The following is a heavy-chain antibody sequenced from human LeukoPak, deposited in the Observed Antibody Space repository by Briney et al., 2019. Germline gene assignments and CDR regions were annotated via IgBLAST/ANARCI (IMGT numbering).Heavy chain of an antibody. CDR2: IIPTFGTA. CDR3: ARGEWLVLILTKFDP. V-gene: IGHV1-69*06. CDR1: GYTFTTYA. J-gene: IGHJ5*02. Sequence: SVKVSCKASGYTFTTYAISWVRQAPGQGLEWMGGIIPTFGTANYAQKFQGRVTITADKSTSTAYMELSSLRSEDTAVYYCARGEWLVLILTKFDPWGQGTLVTVSS. D-gene: IGHD6-19*01.